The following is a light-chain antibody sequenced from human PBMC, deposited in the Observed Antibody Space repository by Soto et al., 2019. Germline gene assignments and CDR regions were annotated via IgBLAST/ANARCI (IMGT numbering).Light chain of an antibody. CDR1: QGVGSD. V-gene: IGKV3-15*01. CDR3: QQYNNWPPFT. CDR2: GAS. Sequence: EIVMTQSPVTLSASPGERVTLSCRASQGVGSDVAWYQQKPGQAPGLLIYGASIREVGVPPRFSGSGSGTEFTLTISSLQSEDFAVYYCQQYNNWPPFTYGPGTIVDIK. J-gene: IGKJ3*01.